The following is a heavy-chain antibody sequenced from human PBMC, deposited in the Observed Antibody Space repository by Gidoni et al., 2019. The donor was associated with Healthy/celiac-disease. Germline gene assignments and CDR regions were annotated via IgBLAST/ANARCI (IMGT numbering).Heavy chain of an antibody. J-gene: IGHJ6*02. CDR2: ISYDGSNK. Sequence: QVQLVESGGGVVQPGRSLRLSCASSGFPFSSYGMHWVRQAPGKGLEWVAVISYDGSNKYYADSVKGRFTISRDNSKNTLYLQMNSLRAEDTAVYYCAKGDYGDYSMDVWGQGTTVTVSS. CDR1: GFPFSSYG. CDR3: AKGDYGDYSMDV. D-gene: IGHD4-17*01. V-gene: IGHV3-30*18.